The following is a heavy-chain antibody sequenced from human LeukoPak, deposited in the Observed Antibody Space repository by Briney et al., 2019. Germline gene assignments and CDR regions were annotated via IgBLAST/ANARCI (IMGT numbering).Heavy chain of an antibody. J-gene: IGHJ6*02. D-gene: IGHD3-22*01. CDR3: ARGIYYDSSGYYPYYYYYYGMDV. Sequence: SETLSLTCTVSGGSISSYYWSWIRQPPGKGLEWIGYIYYSGSTNYNPSLKSRVTISVDTSKNQFSLKLSSVTAADTAVYYYARGIYYDSSGYYPYYYYYYGMDVWGQGTTVTVSS. V-gene: IGHV4-59*01. CDR2: IYYSGST. CDR1: GGSISSYY.